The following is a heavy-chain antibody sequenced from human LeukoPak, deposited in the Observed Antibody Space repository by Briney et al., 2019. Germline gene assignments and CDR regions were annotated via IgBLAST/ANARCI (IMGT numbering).Heavy chain of an antibody. V-gene: IGHV3-30*02. Sequence: GGSLRLSCAASGFTFSSYGMHWVRQAPGKGLEWVAFIRYDGNNKYYADSVKGRLTISRDNSQNTLYLQMNSLRAEDTALYYCAKAGSSAWYFFDYWGQGTLVTVSS. CDR3: AKAGSSAWYFFDY. CDR1: GFTFSSYG. D-gene: IGHD6-19*01. J-gene: IGHJ4*02. CDR2: IRYDGNNK.